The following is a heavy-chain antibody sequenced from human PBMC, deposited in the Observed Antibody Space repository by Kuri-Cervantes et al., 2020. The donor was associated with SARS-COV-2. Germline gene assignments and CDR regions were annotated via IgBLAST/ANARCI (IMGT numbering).Heavy chain of an antibody. V-gene: IGHV3-74*01. Sequence: SCVAPGFTFSRYWMHWVRQAPGKGLVWVSRLTNDGSDAIFADSVKGRFTISRDNAKNMLYRYGSSLRADGTAVYYCARDSMTTRDFDYWGQGTLVTVSS. CDR1: GFTFSRYW. CDR2: LTNDGSDA. D-gene: IGHD4-11*01. CDR3: ARDSMTTRDFDY. J-gene: IGHJ4*02.